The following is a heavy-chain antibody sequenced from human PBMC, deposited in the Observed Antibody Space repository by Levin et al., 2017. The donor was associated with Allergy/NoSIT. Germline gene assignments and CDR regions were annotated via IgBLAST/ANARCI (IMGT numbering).Heavy chain of an antibody. J-gene: IGHJ4*02. CDR2: ISGSGGST. CDR1: GFTFSSYA. D-gene: IGHD4-17*01. CDR3: AKDLGHDYGDHLFDY. Sequence: GESLKISCAASGFTFSSYAMSWVRQAPGKGLEWVSAISGSGGSTYYADSVKGRFTISRDNSKNTLYLQMNSLRAEDTAVYYCAKDLGHDYGDHLFDYWGQGTLVTVSS. V-gene: IGHV3-23*01.